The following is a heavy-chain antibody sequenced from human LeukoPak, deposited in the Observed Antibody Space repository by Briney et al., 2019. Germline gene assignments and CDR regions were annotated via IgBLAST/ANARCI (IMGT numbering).Heavy chain of an antibody. J-gene: IGHJ4*02. CDR2: INQDGSAK. CDR3: ASAPNGNYFDF. V-gene: IGHV3-7*01. Sequence: GGSLRLSCAASGFTFSSYWMSWVRQAPGKGLEWVANINQDGSAKDYGGSVEGRFTISRDNAKNSLYLQMNSPTAEDTAVYFCASAPNGNYFDFWGQGTLVTVSS. D-gene: IGHD1-26*01. CDR1: GFTFSSYW.